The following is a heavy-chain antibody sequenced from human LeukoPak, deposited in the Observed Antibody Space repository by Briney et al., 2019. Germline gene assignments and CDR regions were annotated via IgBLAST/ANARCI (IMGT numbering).Heavy chain of an antibody. D-gene: IGHD3-10*01. Sequence: GGSLRLSCAASGFTFSSYGMHWVRQAPGKGLEWVAFIRYDGSNKYYADSVKGRFTISRDNSKNTLYLQMNSLRAEDTAVYYCAKGREILWFGEHRSPFDYWGQGTLVTVSS. CDR3: AKGREILWFGEHRSPFDY. CDR2: IRYDGSNK. J-gene: IGHJ4*02. V-gene: IGHV3-30*02. CDR1: GFTFSSYG.